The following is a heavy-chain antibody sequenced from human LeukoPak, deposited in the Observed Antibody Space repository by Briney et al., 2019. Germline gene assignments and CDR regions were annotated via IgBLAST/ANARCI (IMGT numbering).Heavy chain of an antibody. V-gene: IGHV3-33*01. Sequence: SGGPLRLSCTASGFTFSRHGENGVPEAPGKGREGGAVIRYDGSNKNNGVTVKGRFTISRDNSKNTVSLQMNSLRVEDTAVYYCARLGSSCSFDYWGQGTLVTVSS. CDR2: IRYDGSNK. J-gene: IGHJ4*02. CDR3: ARLGSSCSFDY. D-gene: IGHD6-13*01. CDR1: GFTFSRHG.